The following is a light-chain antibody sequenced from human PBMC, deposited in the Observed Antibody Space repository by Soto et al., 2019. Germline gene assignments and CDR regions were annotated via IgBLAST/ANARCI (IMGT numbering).Light chain of an antibody. CDR2: DTF. V-gene: IGKV1-39*01. Sequence: DIQMTQSPSSLSASLGXRVTITCRPSESIRNELNWFQQRPGKAPRLLIYDTFTLQSGVPARFSGSVSGTEFSLTTSSLQAGDSAIYYCQQSFTTPWTFRQGTKVDIK. CDR1: ESIRNE. CDR3: QQSFTTPWT. J-gene: IGKJ1*01.